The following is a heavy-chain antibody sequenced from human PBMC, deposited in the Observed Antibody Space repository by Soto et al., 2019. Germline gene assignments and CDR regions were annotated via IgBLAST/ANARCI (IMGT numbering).Heavy chain of an antibody. J-gene: IGHJ3*02. CDR1: GGSVYSYF. D-gene: IGHD1-26*01. V-gene: IGHV4-59*02. CDR3: ARGRGGTYDAFDI. CDR2: IFYSGTT. Sequence: PSYSLSLTCTLSGGSVYSYFWSWIRQSPGEGLEWIGYIFYSGTTNYSPSLKSRVTMSLGTAKNQFSLNLTSVTAADTAVYYCARGRGGTYDAFDIWGQGTMVTVSS.